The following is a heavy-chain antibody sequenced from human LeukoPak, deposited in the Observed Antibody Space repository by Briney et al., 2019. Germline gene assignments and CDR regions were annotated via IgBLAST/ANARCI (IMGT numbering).Heavy chain of an antibody. V-gene: IGHV3-13*01. J-gene: IGHJ3*02. CDR1: GFTFSSYD. CDR3: ARGDSSSWDPTTDAFDI. Sequence: GGSLRLSCAASGFTFSSYDMHWVRQATGKGLGWVSAIGTAGDTYYPGSVKGRFTISRENAKNSLYLQMNSLRAGDTAVYYCARGDSSSWDPTTDAFDIWGQGTMVTVSS. CDR2: IGTAGDT. D-gene: IGHD6-13*01.